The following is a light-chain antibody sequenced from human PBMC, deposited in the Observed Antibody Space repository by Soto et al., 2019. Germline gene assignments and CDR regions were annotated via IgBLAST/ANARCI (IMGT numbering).Light chain of an antibody. CDR3: SSYTTSEPWG. CDR2: EVT. J-gene: IGLJ3*02. Sequence: QSSLTQPASVSGSPGQSITISCTGTSSDIGAYNHVSWYQQYPGKAPTLMIYEVTNRPSGVSSRFSGSKSGNTASLTISGLQAEDEGDYYCSSYTTSEPWGFGGGTKVTVL. V-gene: IGLV2-14*01. CDR1: SSDIGAYNH.